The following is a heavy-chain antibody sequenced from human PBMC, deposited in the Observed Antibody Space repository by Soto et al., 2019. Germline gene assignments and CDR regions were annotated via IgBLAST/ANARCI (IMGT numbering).Heavy chain of an antibody. J-gene: IGHJ3*02. CDR2: ISGSGGST. D-gene: IGHD1-1*01. CDR1: GFTFSSYA. V-gene: IGHV3-23*01. CDR3: APGGGGAFDI. Sequence: EVQLLESGGGLVQPGVSLRLSCAASGFTFSSYAMSWVRQAPGKGLEWVSAISGSGGSTYYADTVKGRFTSSRDNSKNTLYLQMNSLRAEDTAVYYCAPGGGGAFDIWGQGTMVTVSS.